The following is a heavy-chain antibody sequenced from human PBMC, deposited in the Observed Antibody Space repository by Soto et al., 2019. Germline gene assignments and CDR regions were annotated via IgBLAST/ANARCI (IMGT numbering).Heavy chain of an antibody. CDR1: GFTFSTSA. J-gene: IGHJ4*02. V-gene: IGHV1-58*01. Sequence: QVQLVQSGPEVKKPGTSVKVSCKASGFTFSTSALQWVRQARGQHLEWMGWIVVGSGNTNYAQKFQERVTITRDMSTGTVYMELSSLRSEDTVVYYCGADEVDFHDTSGYYYMDYWGQGTLVTVSS. CDR3: GADEVDFHDTSGYYYMDY. D-gene: IGHD3-22*01. CDR2: IVVGSGNT.